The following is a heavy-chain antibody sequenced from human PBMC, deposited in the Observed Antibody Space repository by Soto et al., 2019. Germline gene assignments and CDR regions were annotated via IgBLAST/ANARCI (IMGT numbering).Heavy chain of an antibody. V-gene: IGHV4-59*01. D-gene: IGHD2-2*01. J-gene: IGHJ5*02. CDR2: IYYSGST. CDR3: ARVIVVVPDPTRNWFDP. CDR1: GGSISSYY. Sequence: SETLSLTCTVSGGSISSYYWSWIRQPPGKGLEWIGYIYYSGSTNYNPSLKSRVTISVDTSKNQFSLKLSSVTAADTAVYYCARVIVVVPDPTRNWFDPWGQGRLVTVRS.